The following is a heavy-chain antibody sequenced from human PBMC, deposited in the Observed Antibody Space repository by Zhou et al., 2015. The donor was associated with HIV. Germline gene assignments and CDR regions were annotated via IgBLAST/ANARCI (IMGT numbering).Heavy chain of an antibody. J-gene: IGHJ2*01. Sequence: QVQLVQSGTEVKKPGSSVRVSCKASGGTFSGSEISWVRQAPGQGLEWMGGINPLFDIENYAQRFRGRLSITADKSTSAAYMELRSLRSEDTAVYYCARDRGGATRPDWRYFDVWGRGTLVTVSS. D-gene: IGHD6-6*01. CDR1: GGTFSGSE. V-gene: IGHV1-69*17. CDR3: ARDRGGATRPDWRYFDV. CDR2: INPLFDIE.